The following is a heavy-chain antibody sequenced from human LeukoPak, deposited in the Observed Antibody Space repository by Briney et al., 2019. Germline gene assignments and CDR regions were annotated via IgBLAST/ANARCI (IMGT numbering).Heavy chain of an antibody. V-gene: IGHV3-30-3*01. J-gene: IGHJ6*02. CDR3: ARVSTVTDYYYYYGMDV. D-gene: IGHD4-17*01. CDR2: IPSDGGNK. Sequence: PGGSLRLSCTVSGFTFTNYAMHWVRQAPGKGLEWVAVIPSDGGNKYYADSVKGRFTISRDNSRNTLSLQMDSLRAEDTAVYYCARVSTVTDYYYYYGMDVWGQGTTVIVSS. CDR1: GFTFTNYA.